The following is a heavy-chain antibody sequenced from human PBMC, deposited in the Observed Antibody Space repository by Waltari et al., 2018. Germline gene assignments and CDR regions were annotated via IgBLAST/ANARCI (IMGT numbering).Heavy chain of an antibody. CDR1: GYSISSGYY. V-gene: IGHV4-38-2*02. CDR3: ARDGYYYDSSGHDAFDI. J-gene: IGHJ3*02. CDR2: IYHSGST. Sequence: QVQLQESGPGLVKPSETLSLTCAVSGYSISSGYYWGWIRQPPGKGLEWIGSIYHSGSTYYNPSLKSRVTISVDTSKNQFSLKLSSVTAADTAVYYCARDGYYYDSSGHDAFDIWGQGTMVIVSS. D-gene: IGHD3-22*01.